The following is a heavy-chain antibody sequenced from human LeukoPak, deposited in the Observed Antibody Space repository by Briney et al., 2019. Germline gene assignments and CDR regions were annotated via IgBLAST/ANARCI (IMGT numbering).Heavy chain of an antibody. CDR3: ARQRSYYFDY. D-gene: IGHD3-16*02. CDR1: GGSISSSSYY. V-gene: IGHV4-39*01. J-gene: IGHJ4*02. Sequence: SETLSLTCTVSGGSISSSSYYWGWIRQPAGKWLEWIGSIYYSGSTYYNPSLKSRVTISVDTSKNQFSLKVSSVTAADTAVYYCARQRSYYFDYWGQGTLVTVSS. CDR2: IYYSGST.